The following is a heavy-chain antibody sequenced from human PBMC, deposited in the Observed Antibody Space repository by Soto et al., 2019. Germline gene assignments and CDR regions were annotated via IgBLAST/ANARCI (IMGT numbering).Heavy chain of an antibody. V-gene: IGHV3-30-3*01. J-gene: IGHJ5*02. CDR2: ISYDGSNK. CDR1: GFTFSSYA. D-gene: IGHD3-10*01. Sequence: GGSLRLSCAASGFTFSSYAMHWVRQAPGKGLEWVAVISYDGSNKYYADSVKGRFTISRDNSKNTLYLQMNSLRAEDTAVYYCARDGSSLLWFGEGGNWFEPWGQGTLVTVS. CDR3: ARDGSSLLWFGEGGNWFEP.